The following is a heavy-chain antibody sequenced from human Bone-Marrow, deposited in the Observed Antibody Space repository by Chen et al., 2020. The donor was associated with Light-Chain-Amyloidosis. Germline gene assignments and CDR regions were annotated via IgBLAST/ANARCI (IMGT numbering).Heavy chain of an antibody. CDR2: IYHSGSV. CDR3: ARGPNVAFDP. V-gene: IGHV4-31*03. J-gene: IGHJ5*02. Sequence: QVQLQESGPGLVKPSQTLSLSCTVSGGSISSGGYYWSWISQHPGKGLEWIGFIYHSGSVTYNPSLRSRLTISVDTSRNQFSLKLSSVTAADTAVYYCARGPNVAFDPWGQGTLVTVSS. D-gene: IGHD3-10*02. CDR1: GGSISSGGYY.